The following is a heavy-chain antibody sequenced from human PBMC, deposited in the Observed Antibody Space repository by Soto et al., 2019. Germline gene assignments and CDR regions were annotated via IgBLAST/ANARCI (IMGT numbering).Heavy chain of an antibody. CDR3: ARDNPTYYYDSSGYYRSLDYYYGMDV. V-gene: IGHV1-69*13. CDR2: IIPIFGTA. J-gene: IGHJ6*02. Sequence: SVKVSCKASGGTFSSYAISWVRQAPGQGLEWMRGIIPIFGTANYAQKFQGRVTITADESTSTAYMELSSLRSEDTAVYYCARDNPTYYYDSSGYYRSLDYYYGMDVSGQGTTVTVSS. CDR1: GGTFSSYA. D-gene: IGHD3-22*01.